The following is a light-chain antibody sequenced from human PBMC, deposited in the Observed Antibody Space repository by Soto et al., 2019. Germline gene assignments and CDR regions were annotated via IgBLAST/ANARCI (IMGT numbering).Light chain of an antibody. CDR1: PSFRDL. Sequence: LLTQSPVTLSLSPGERATLTCRASPSFRDLLAWYQQKPGPAPSLLIYVSYNRATGIPPRFRGSWSGSDFRLTISRLEPEVSAVYYCQQRRMWSITFGQGTRLEIK. J-gene: IGKJ5*01. V-gene: IGKV3-11*01. CDR3: QQRRMWSIT. CDR2: VSY.